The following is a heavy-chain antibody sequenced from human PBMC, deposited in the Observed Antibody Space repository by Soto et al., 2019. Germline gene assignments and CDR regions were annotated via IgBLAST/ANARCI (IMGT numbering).Heavy chain of an antibody. CDR3: ARGRSSSWYDYFDY. CDR2: ISAYNGNT. J-gene: IGHJ4*02. D-gene: IGHD6-13*01. CDR1: GYTFTSYG. Sequence: ALVKVSCKASGYTFTSYGISWVRQAPGQGLEWMGWISAYNGNTNYAQKLQGRVTMTTDTSTSTAYMELRSLRSDDTAVYYCARGRSSSWYDYFDYWGQGTLVTVSS. V-gene: IGHV1-18*01.